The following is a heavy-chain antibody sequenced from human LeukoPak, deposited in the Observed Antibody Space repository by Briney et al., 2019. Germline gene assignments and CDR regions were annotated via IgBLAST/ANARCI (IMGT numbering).Heavy chain of an antibody. D-gene: IGHD3-22*01. Sequence: PSETLSLTCTVSGGSISSYFWSWIRQPPGKGLEWIGEINHSGSTNYNPSLKSRVTISVDRSKNQFSLKLSSVTAADTAVYYCARARITMIVGGFDPWGQGTLVTVSS. CDR3: ARARITMIVGGFDP. V-gene: IGHV4-34*01. J-gene: IGHJ5*02. CDR1: GGSISSYF. CDR2: INHSGST.